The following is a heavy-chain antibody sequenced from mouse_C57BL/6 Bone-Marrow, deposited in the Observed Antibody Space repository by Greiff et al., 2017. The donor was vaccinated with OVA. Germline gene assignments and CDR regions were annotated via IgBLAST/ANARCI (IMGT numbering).Heavy chain of an antibody. CDR3: ASSAFTGAMDY. D-gene: IGHD3-1*01. CDR2: INPNNGGT. J-gene: IGHJ4*01. CDR1: GYTFTDYY. V-gene: IGHV1-26*01. Sequence: EVQLQQSGPELVKPGASVKISCKASGYTFTDYYMNWVKQSHGKSLEWIGDINPNNGGTSYNQKFKGKATLTVDKSSSTAYMELRSLTSEDSAVYYCASSAFTGAMDYWGQGTSVTVSS.